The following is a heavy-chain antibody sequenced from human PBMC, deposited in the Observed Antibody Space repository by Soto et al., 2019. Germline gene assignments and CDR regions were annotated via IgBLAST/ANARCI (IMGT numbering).Heavy chain of an antibody. V-gene: IGHV3-73*02. CDR1: GFTFSGSA. CDR3: TRTFDGNDYFSPDFDY. Sequence: EVQLVESGGDLVQPGGSLKLSCAASGFTFSGSAMHWVRQASGKGLEWVGHIRRRAKNYATVYAASVKGRFIISRDDSKNTAYLQMNSLKTDEPAVYYCTRTFDGNDYFSPDFDYWGQGTLVTVSS. J-gene: IGHJ4*02. D-gene: IGHD3-16*01. CDR2: IRRRAKNYAT.